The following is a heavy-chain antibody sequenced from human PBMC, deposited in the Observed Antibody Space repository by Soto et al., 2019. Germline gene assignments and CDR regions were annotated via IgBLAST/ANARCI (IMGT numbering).Heavy chain of an antibody. J-gene: IGHJ4*02. Sequence: SETLSLTCTVSGGSISSYYWSWIRQPPGKGLEWIGCIHDSGSTNYNPSLKSRVTISVDTSKNQFSLKLSSVTAADTAVYYCARGRGGYYILDYWGQGTLVTVSS. V-gene: IGHV4-59*01. CDR2: IHDSGST. CDR1: GGSISSYY. CDR3: ARGRGGYYILDY. D-gene: IGHD3-3*01.